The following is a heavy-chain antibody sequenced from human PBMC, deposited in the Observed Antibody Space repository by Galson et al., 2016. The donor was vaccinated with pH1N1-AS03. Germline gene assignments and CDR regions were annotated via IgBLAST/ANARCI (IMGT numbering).Heavy chain of an antibody. D-gene: IGHD1-1*01. Sequence: SLRLSCATSGLTFTDFAVSWVRQAPGRGLEWVSATSSSGGSTYYAESVKSRFTISRDYSKNTVDLQMNSLRAEDTAVYYCAKDRNDYRLHYFSGSDVWGQGTTVIVSS. CDR1: GLTFTDFA. V-gene: IGHV3-23*01. CDR2: TSSSGGST. J-gene: IGHJ6*02. CDR3: AKDRNDYRLHYFSGSDV.